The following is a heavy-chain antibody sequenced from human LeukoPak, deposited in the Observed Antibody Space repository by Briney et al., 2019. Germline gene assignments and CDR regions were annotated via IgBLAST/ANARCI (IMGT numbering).Heavy chain of an antibody. CDR2: IIPIFGTA. Sequence: SVKVSCKASGGTFISYVISWVRQAPGQGLEWMGGIIPIFGTANYAQKFQGRVTLTADESTSTAYMELSSLRSEDTAVYYCASRIPPRDVVPAANYYGMDVWGQGTTVSVSS. V-gene: IGHV1-69*13. CDR1: GGTFISYV. J-gene: IGHJ6*02. CDR3: ASRIPPRDVVPAANYYGMDV. D-gene: IGHD2-2*01.